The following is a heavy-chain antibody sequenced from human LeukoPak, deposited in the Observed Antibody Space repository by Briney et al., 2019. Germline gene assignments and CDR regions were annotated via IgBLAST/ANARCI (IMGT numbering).Heavy chain of an antibody. V-gene: IGHV3-23*01. CDR2: ISETSSRT. D-gene: IGHD6-13*01. Sequence: GGSLRLSCAASGFTFSSNAMTWVRQAPGQGLEWVSSISETSSRTFYADSVKGRFTISRDNTKNTLFLQMNSLRVEDTAMYYWAKDFSSSWQFDPWGQGTLVTVSS. J-gene: IGHJ5*02. CDR1: GFTFSSNA. CDR3: AKDFSSSWQFDP.